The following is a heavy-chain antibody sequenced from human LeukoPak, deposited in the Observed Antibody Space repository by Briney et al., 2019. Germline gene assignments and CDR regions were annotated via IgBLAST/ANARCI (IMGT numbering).Heavy chain of an antibody. D-gene: IGHD3-10*02. CDR1: GFTFSSYV. CDR3: AELGITMIGGV. J-gene: IGHJ6*04. V-gene: IGHV3-48*03. Sequence: PGGSLRLSCAASGFTFSSYVMNWVRQALGKRLEWVSYISSSGSTIYYADSVKGRFTISRDNAKNSLYLQMNSLRAEDTAVYYCAELGITMIGGVWGKGTTVTISS. CDR2: ISSSGSTI.